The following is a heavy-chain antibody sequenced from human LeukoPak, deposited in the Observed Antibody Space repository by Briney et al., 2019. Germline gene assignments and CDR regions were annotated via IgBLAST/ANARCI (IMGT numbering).Heavy chain of an antibody. CDR3: TTHAAFDP. Sequence: GGSLRLSCAASGFTFNNAWMNWVRQAPGKGLEWVGRIKSKNVGGTTDYAAPVKGRFTISRDDSKNTVYLQMNSLKIEDTAVYYCTTHAAFDPWGQGTLVTVSS. J-gene: IGHJ5*02. V-gene: IGHV3-15*01. CDR1: GFTFNNAW. CDR2: IKSKNVGGTT.